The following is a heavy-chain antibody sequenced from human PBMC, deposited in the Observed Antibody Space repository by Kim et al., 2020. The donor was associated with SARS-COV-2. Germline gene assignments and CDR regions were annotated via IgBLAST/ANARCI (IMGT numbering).Heavy chain of an antibody. D-gene: IGHD6-6*01. CDR2: IYHNGTT. V-gene: IGHV4-34*01. Sequence: SQTLSLTCAVYGGSFRGNYWNWIRQSPGRGLEWSGEIYHNGTTKYKTSLRSRVTKSVDTSKNQFSLKLSSVTAADTAVYYCVRSTQGWQVGSSYYYYYGM. J-gene: IGHJ6*01. CDR3: VRSTQGWQVGSSYYYYYGM. CDR1: GGSFRGNY.